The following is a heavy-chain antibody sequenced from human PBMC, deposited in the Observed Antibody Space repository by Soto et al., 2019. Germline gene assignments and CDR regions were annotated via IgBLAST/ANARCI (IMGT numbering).Heavy chain of an antibody. CDR2: VIPIFDVT. CDR3: ARDRDNSNWPNFDY. V-gene: IGHV1-69*02. D-gene: IGHD6-13*01. CDR1: GGTFSIYT. J-gene: IGHJ4*02. Sequence: QVQLVQSGSEVKKPGSSVKVSCKASGGTFSIYTISWVRQAPGQGLEWMGRVIPIFDVTSYAQRFQGRVTITADKXXTTAYMELSSVRSEDTAVYYCARDRDNSNWPNFDYWGQGTLVTVSS.